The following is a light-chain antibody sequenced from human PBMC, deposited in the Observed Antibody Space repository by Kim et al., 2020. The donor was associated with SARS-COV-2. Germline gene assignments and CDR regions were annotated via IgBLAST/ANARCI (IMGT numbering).Light chain of an antibody. Sequence: SYELTQPPSESVSPGQTASITCSGDNLGNKYISWYQKKSGQSPVVVIFQDDKWPSGIPERFSGSTSDNTATLTISGTQAMDEADYYCQAWDSGAVVFGGG. CDR3: QAWDSGAVV. CDR2: QDD. CDR1: NLGNKY. J-gene: IGLJ3*02. V-gene: IGLV3-1*01.